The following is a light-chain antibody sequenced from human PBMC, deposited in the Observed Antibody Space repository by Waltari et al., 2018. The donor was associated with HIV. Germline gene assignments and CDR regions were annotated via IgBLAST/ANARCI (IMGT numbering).Light chain of an antibody. Sequence: EIVLTQSPGTLSLSPGERATLSFRPRQRVRSASIAWYQHKPGQSPRLLSYGASSLAPGSADRFSGSGAVTDFILTISRLQPEDCAVYCCQQYAASPRTFGGGTKVEIK. CDR1: QRVRSAS. CDR3: QQYAASPRT. CDR2: GAS. V-gene: IGKV3-20*01. J-gene: IGKJ4*01.